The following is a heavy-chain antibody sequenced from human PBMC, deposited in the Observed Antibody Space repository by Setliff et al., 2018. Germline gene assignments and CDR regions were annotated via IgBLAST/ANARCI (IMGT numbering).Heavy chain of an antibody. CDR2: IYYSGST. Sequence: KPSETLSLTCTVSGGSISSSSYYWGWIRQPPGKGLEWIGSIYYSGSTYYNPSLKSRVTISVDTSKNQFSLKLSSVTAADTAVYYCARHVLSQSGLYVDYWGQGTLVTVSS. D-gene: IGHD2-8*01. V-gene: IGHV4-39*01. J-gene: IGHJ4*02. CDR3: ARHVLSQSGLYVDY. CDR1: GGSISSSSYY.